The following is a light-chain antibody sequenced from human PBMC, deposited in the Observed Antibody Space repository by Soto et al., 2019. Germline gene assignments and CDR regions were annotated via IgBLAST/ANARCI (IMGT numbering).Light chain of an antibody. V-gene: IGLV2-14*01. CDR1: SSDIGGYDY. CDR2: DVT. CDR3: SSYTSTNTPLV. J-gene: IGLJ1*01. Sequence: QSALTQPASVSGSPGQSITIPCTGTSSDIGGYDYVSWYQQRPGKAPKLMIYDVTNRPSGVSNRFSDSKSGDTASLTISGLQAEDEADYYCSSYTSTNTPLVFGTGTKVTVL.